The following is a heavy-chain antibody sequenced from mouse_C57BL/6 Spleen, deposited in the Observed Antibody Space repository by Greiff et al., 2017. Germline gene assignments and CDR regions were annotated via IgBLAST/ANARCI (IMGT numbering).Heavy chain of an antibody. CDR2: IDPSDSYT. Sequence: QVQLQQPGAELVMPGASVKLSCKASGYTFTSYWMHWVKQRPGQGLEWIGEIDPSDSYTNYNQKFKGKSTLTVDKTSSTAYMQLSSLTSEDSAVYYCARNYFDYWGQGTTLTVSS. V-gene: IGHV1-69*01. CDR3: ARNYFDY. J-gene: IGHJ2*01. CDR1: GYTFTSYW.